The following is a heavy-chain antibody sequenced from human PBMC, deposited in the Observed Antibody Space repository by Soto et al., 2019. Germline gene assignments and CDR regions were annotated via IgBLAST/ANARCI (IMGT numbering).Heavy chain of an antibody. D-gene: IGHD6-19*01. CDR3: ERVDRSGWTPNFFDS. Sequence: EPLSLTGVEAGLTISSEFYWGWLRQPPGKGLWWIGTIYHSGNTLYNPSLKSRVTISVDTSKNQFSMKLSSVTAADTALYYCERVDRSGWTPNFFDSWGQGALVTVSS. J-gene: IGHJ4*02. CDR2: IYHSGNT. CDR1: GLTISSEFY. V-gene: IGHV4-38-2*01.